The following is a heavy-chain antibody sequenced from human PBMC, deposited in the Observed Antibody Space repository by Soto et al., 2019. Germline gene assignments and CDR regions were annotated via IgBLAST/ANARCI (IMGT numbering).Heavy chain of an antibody. V-gene: IGHV1-2*02. J-gene: IGHJ5*02. CDR1: GFTFTGYY. CDR2: INAHSGGT. CDR3: AKDLTRQLSYWLDP. D-gene: IGHD6-6*01. Sequence: ASVKVSCKASGFTFTGYYIHWLRQAPGQGLEWMGWINAHSGGTEYAQKFQGRVTLTRDTSIATAYLTLTSLTSDDTALYYCAKDLTRQLSYWLDPWGQGTQVTVSS.